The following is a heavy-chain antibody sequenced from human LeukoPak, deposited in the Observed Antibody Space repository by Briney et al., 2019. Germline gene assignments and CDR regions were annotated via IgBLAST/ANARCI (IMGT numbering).Heavy chain of an antibody. CDR1: GYSFTSYW. D-gene: IGHD4-23*01. J-gene: IGHJ4*02. CDR3: ARDYGGNSDGDY. CDR2: IDPSDSYT. Sequence: GESLKISCKGSGYSFTSYWISWVRQIPGKGLEWMGRIDPSDSYTNYSPSFQGHVTISADKSISTAYLQWSSLKASDTATYYCARDYGGNSDGDYWGQGTLVTASS. V-gene: IGHV5-10-1*01.